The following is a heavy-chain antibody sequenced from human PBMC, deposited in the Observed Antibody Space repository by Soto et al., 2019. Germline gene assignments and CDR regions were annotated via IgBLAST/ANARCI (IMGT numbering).Heavy chain of an antibody. CDR3: ARDYDFWSGYYTGSLLYYYYGMDV. CDR2: IWYDGSNK. V-gene: IGHV3-33*01. D-gene: IGHD3-3*01. J-gene: IGHJ6*02. Sequence: PGGSLRLSCAASGFTFSSYGMHWVRQAPGKGLEWVAVIWYDGSNKYYADSVKGRFTISRDNSKNTLYLQMNSLRAEDTAVYYCARDYDFWSGYYTGSLLYYYYGMDVWGQGTAVTVSS. CDR1: GFTFSSYG.